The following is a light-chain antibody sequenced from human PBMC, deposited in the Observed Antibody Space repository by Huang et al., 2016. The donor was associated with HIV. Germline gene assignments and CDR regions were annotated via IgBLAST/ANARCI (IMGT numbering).Light chain of an antibody. J-gene: IGKJ4*01. CDR3: QQSYSSLLS. Sequence: DIQMTQSPSSLSASVGDRVIMTCRASQTITTYLNWYQQRPGKSPKLLLYDASSWQSGVPSRFSGSGSGTDFTLTISSLQPEDFATYYCQQSYSSLLSFGGGTKVEIK. CDR2: DAS. V-gene: IGKV1-39*01. CDR1: QTITTY.